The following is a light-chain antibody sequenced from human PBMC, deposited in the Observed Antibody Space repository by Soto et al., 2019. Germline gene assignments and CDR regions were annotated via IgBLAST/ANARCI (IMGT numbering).Light chain of an antibody. CDR2: DVS. CDR1: SRYVGGYNY. CDR3: SSYTSSSTLV. J-gene: IGLJ2*01. Sequence: SVLTKPASLYRSPGQWITISCPRASRYVGGYNYVSWYQQHPGKAPKLMIYDVSNRPSGVSNRFSGSKSGNTASLTISGLQAEDEADYYCSSYTSSSTLVFGGGTKVTVL. V-gene: IGLV2-14*01.